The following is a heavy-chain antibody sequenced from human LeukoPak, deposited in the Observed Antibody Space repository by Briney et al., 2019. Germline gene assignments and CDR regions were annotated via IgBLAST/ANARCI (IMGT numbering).Heavy chain of an antibody. D-gene: IGHD4-17*01. V-gene: IGHV4-4*07. Sequence: SETLSLTCAVYGGSFSSYYWSWIRQPAGKGLEWIGRIYTSGSTNYNPSLKSRVTMSVDTSKNQFSLKLSSVTAADTAVYYCAREIRGRDYGDYVTAFDIWGQGTMVTVSS. CDR2: IYTSGST. CDR3: AREIRGRDYGDYVTAFDI. CDR1: GGSFSSYY. J-gene: IGHJ3*02.